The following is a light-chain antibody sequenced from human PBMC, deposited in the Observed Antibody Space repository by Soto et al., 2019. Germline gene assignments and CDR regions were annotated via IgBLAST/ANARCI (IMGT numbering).Light chain of an antibody. Sequence: QSVLTQPPSVSGAPGQRVTISCTGSSSNIGAGYDVNWYQQLPGAAPKLLIYVNNNRPSGVPDRFSGSKSGTSASLAITGLQAEDEADYYCQSYDTSLNPLVVFGGGTKLTVL. CDR3: QSYDTSLNPLVV. CDR2: VNN. J-gene: IGLJ2*01. CDR1: SSNIGAGYD. V-gene: IGLV1-40*01.